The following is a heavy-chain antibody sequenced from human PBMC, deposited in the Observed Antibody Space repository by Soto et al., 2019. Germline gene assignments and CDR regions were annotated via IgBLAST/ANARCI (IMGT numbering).Heavy chain of an antibody. CDR1: GYTFTNYD. CDR2: ISTYTGNT. J-gene: IGHJ6*02. CDR3: ARGYYYGSGRPTPGGMDV. V-gene: IGHV1-18*01. D-gene: IGHD3-10*01. Sequence: QVHLVQSGAEVKKPGASVKVSCKASGYTFTNYDINWVRQAPGQGLEWMGWISTYTGNTNYAQKXQGRVTMTTDXXTXTXFMELRSLRSDDTAVYYCARGYYYGSGRPTPGGMDVWGQGTTVTVSS.